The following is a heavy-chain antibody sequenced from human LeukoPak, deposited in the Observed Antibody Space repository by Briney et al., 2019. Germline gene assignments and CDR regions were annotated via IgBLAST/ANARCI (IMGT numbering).Heavy chain of an antibody. CDR2: IWHDGSNK. CDR3: ARADGSSSSGVDY. CDR1: GFTFSSYA. J-gene: IGHJ4*02. V-gene: IGHV3-33*01. Sequence: GGSLRLSCAASGFTFSSYAMHWVRQAPGKGLEWVAVIWHDGSNKYYADSVKGRFTISRDNSKNTVYVQMNSLRAEDTAVYYCARADGSSSSGVDYWGQGTLVTVSS. D-gene: IGHD6-6*01.